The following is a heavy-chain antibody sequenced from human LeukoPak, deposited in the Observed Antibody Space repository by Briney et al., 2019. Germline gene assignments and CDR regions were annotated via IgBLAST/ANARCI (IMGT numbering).Heavy chain of an antibody. D-gene: IGHD6-19*01. CDR2: IYYSGST. CDR3: ARDFYSSGWYVSDY. Sequence: PSETLSLTCTVSGGSISSSSYYWGWIRQPPGKGLEWIGSIYYSGSTYYNPSLKSRVTISVDTSKNQFSLKLSSVTAADTAVYYCARDFYSSGWYVSDYWGQGTLVTVSS. J-gene: IGHJ4*02. V-gene: IGHV4-39*07. CDR1: GGSISSSSYY.